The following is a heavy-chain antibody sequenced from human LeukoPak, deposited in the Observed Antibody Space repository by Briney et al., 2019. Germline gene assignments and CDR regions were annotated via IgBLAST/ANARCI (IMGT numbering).Heavy chain of an antibody. Sequence: SETLSLTCAVFGYSISSGYYWGWIRQPPGKGLEWIGSIYHSGSTYYNPSLKSRVTISVDTSKNQFSLKLSSVTAADTAVYYCASLEMDYWGQGTLVTVSS. J-gene: IGHJ4*02. V-gene: IGHV4-38-2*01. CDR3: ASLEMDY. CDR1: GYSISSGYY. CDR2: IYHSGST.